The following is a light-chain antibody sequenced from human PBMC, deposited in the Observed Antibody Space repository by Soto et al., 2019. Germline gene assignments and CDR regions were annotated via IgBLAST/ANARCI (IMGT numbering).Light chain of an antibody. CDR1: QSVLYSSNNKDY. CDR2: WAS. CDR3: QQYYGNPRT. J-gene: IGKJ1*01. V-gene: IGKV4-1*01. Sequence: DIVMTQSPDSLAVSLGERATIYCKSSQSVLYSSNNKDYLAWYQQKPGQPPKLLIYWASTRESGVPDRFSGSGSGTYFTLTISRLQAEDVAVYYCQQYYGNPRTFGQGTKVEIK.